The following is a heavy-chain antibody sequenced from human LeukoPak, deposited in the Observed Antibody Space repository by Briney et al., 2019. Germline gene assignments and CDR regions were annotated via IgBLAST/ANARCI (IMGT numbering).Heavy chain of an antibody. D-gene: IGHD3-22*01. V-gene: IGHV4-30-4*01. Sequence: SQTLTLTCTVSGGTISSGDYYWIRIRQPPGKGLEWIGNIYYSGSTYYNPSLKSRVTISVDTSKNQFSLKLSSVTAADTAVYYCARWRNYYDSGGYYLTGTLDYWGQGTLVTVSS. CDR1: GGTISSGDYY. J-gene: IGHJ4*02. CDR3: ARWRNYYDSGGYYLTGTLDY. CDR2: IYYSGST.